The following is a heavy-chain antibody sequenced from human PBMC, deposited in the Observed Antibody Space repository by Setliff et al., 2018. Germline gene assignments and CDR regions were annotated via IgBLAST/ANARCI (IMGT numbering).Heavy chain of an antibody. J-gene: IGHJ4*02. Sequence: GESLKISCKGSGYNFASYWIGWVRQMPGKGLEWMGIIHPGDSDIRYGPSFQGQVTISADKSINTAYLQWVGLKASDTAMYYCAVLQVPLAAPAHFEFWGQGTPVTVSS. V-gene: IGHV5-51*01. CDR2: IHPGDSDI. CDR3: AVLQVPLAAPAHFEF. CDR1: GYNFASYW. D-gene: IGHD3-10*01.